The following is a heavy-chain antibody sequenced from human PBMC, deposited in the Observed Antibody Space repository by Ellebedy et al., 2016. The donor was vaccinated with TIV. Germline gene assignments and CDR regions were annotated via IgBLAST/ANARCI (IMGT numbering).Heavy chain of an antibody. CDR1: GFSFSDYY. V-gene: IGHV3-11*06. D-gene: IGHD6-19*01. Sequence: GESLKISCAASGFSFSDYYMSWIRQVPGTGLEWLSYIISSGSDTNYADSVKGRFTISRDNAKNSLYLEMNSLKVEDTAVYYCARGQAVAGSHFDYWGQGTLVTVSS. J-gene: IGHJ4*02. CDR2: IISSGSDT. CDR3: ARGQAVAGSHFDY.